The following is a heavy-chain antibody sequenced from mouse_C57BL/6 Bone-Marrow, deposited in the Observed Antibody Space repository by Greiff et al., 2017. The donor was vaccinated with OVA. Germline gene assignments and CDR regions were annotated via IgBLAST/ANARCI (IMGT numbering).Heavy chain of an antibody. D-gene: IGHD1-1*01. Sequence: EVQLQQPGAELVRPGASVKLSCTASGSNITDYSMHWVKQRPEQGLEWIGRIDPEDGDTEYAPKFQGKATMTADPSSNTAYLQLSSLTSEDTAVYYCTTFYYGSRENAMDYWGQGTSVTVSS. CDR1: GSNITDYS. J-gene: IGHJ4*01. V-gene: IGHV14-1*01. CDR3: TTFYYGSRENAMDY. CDR2: IDPEDGDT.